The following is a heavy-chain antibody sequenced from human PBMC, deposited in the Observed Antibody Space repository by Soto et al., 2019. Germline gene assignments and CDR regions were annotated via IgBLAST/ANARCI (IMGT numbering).Heavy chain of an antibody. V-gene: IGHV3-33*01. J-gene: IGHJ6*02. D-gene: IGHD3-3*01. CDR3: ARDQGGRDDFWSGYYTGYYYYGMDV. CDR2: IWYDGSNK. Sequence: PGGSLRLSCAATGFTFSSYGMHWVRQAPGKGLEWVAVIWYDGSNKYYADSVKGRFTISRDNSKNTLYLQMNSLRAEDTAVYYCARDQGGRDDFWSGYYTGYYYYGMDVWGQGTTVTVSS. CDR1: GFTFSSYG.